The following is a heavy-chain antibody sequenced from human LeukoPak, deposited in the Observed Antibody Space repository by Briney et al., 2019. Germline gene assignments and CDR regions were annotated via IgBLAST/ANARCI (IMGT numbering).Heavy chain of an antibody. CDR1: GDSLSSYN. V-gene: IGHV4-59*12. Sequence: SETLSPTCTVSGDSLSSYNWTWIRQPPGKALEWIGYIFYSGSTNYNPSLKSGVTISLTTTTNNFPLKLSTMTAADTAAYYYGRESTTYYFYYYMDVWGKGTTVSISS. CDR2: IFYSGST. D-gene: IGHD1-14*01. CDR3: GRESTTYYFYYYMDV. J-gene: IGHJ6*03.